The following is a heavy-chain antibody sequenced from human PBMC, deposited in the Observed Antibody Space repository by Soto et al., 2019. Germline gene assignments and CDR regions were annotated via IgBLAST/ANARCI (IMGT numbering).Heavy chain of an antibody. CDR3: ARDLRITMLRGPSPGY. CDR2: IWYDGGNK. CDR1: GFTFSSYG. V-gene: IGHV3-33*01. Sequence: LRLSCAASGFTFSSYGMHWVRQAPGKGLEWVALIWYDGGNKYYADSVKGRFTISRDNSKNTLYLQMNSLRAEDTAVYYCARDLRITMLRGPSPGYWGQGTLVT. D-gene: IGHD3-10*01. J-gene: IGHJ4*02.